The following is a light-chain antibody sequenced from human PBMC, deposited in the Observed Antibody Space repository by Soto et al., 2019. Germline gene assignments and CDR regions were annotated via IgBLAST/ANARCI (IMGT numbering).Light chain of an antibody. CDR1: SSNLRGEA. CDR3: AAWDDSLNGYV. J-gene: IGLJ1*01. CDR2: SNN. Sequence: QSVLTQPPSTSGTPGQRVTISCSGSSSNLRGEAVNWYQQLPGTAAKLLIYSNNQRPSGVPDRFSGSKSGTSASLAISGLQSEDESDYFCAAWDDSLNGYVFGIGTKLTVL. V-gene: IGLV1-44*01.